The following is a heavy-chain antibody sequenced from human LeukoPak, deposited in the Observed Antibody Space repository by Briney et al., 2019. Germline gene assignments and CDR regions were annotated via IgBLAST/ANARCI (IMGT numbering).Heavy chain of an antibody. J-gene: IGHJ3*02. CDR1: GYTFSIYS. Sequence: PGGSLRLSCAASGYTFSIYSMNWGRQAAGRGLEWVSSISSSSGYIYYADSVKGRFTISRHNAKNSLYLQMNSLRAEDTAVYYCARDTDYDSRSIWGQGTMVTVSS. CDR2: ISSSSGYI. D-gene: IGHD5-12*01. CDR3: ARDTDYDSRSI. V-gene: IGHV3-21*01.